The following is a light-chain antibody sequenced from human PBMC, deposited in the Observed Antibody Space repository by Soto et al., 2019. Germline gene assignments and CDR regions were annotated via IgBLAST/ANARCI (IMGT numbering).Light chain of an antibody. CDR3: AAWDDSLRGV. V-gene: IGLV1-47*01. Sequence: QSVLTQPPSASGTPGQRVTISCSGSSSNIGSNYVYWYQQLPGTAPKLLIYRNNQRPSGVPDRFSGSKSGTSASLAFSGLRSEDEADYYCAAWDDSLRGVFGTGTKVTVL. CDR1: SSNIGSNY. CDR2: RNN. J-gene: IGLJ1*01.